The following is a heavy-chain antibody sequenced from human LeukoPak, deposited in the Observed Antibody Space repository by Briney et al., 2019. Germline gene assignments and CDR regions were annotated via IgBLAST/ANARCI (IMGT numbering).Heavy chain of an antibody. CDR3: ARGRIAAAGKGRVFDY. V-gene: IGHV3-48*04. D-gene: IGHD6-13*01. Sequence: GGSLRLSCAASGFTFSSYSMNWVRQAPGKGLEWVSYISSSSSTIYYADSVKGRFTISRDNAKNSLYLQMNSLRAEDTAVYYCARGRIAAAGKGRVFDYWGQGTLVTVSS. J-gene: IGHJ4*02. CDR2: ISSSSSTI. CDR1: GFTFSSYS.